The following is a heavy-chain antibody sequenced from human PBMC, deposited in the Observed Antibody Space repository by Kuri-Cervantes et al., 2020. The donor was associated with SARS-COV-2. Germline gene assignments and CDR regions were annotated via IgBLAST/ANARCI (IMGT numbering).Heavy chain of an antibody. CDR3: VGETDTAMAFFDY. J-gene: IGHJ4*02. V-gene: IGHV3-30-3*01. CDR1: GFTFSSYA. CDR2: ISYDGSNK. D-gene: IGHD5-18*01. Sequence: LSLTCAASGFTFSSYAMHWVRQAPGKGLEWVAVISYDGSNKYYADSVKGRFTISRDNSKNTLYLQMNSLRAEDTAVYYCVGETDTAMAFFDYWGQGTLVTVSS.